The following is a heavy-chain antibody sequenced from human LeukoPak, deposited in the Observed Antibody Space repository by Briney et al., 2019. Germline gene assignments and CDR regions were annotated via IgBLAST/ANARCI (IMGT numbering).Heavy chain of an antibody. CDR2: ISYDGSNK. CDR3: AKDSPLGYYDSSGYLDY. Sequence: GGSLRLSCAASGFTFSSYAMHWVRQAPGKGLEWVAVISYDGSNKYYADSVKGRFTISRDNSKNTLYLQMNSLRAEDTAVYYCAKDSPLGYYDSSGYLDYWGQGTLVTVSS. CDR1: GFTFSSYA. D-gene: IGHD3-22*01. J-gene: IGHJ4*02. V-gene: IGHV3-30-3*01.